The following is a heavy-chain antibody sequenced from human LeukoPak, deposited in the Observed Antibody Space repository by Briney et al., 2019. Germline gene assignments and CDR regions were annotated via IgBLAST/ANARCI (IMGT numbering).Heavy chain of an antibody. CDR3: ARVVSSGYYGGYFDY. Sequence: PSQTLSLTCTVSGGSISSGDYYWSWIRQPPGKGLEWIAYIYYSGSTYYNPSLKSRVTISVDTSKNQFSLILSSVTAADTAVYYCARVVSSGYYGGYFDYWGQGTLVTVCS. D-gene: IGHD3-22*01. CDR2: IYYSGST. V-gene: IGHV4-30-4*01. J-gene: IGHJ4*02. CDR1: GGSISSGDYY.